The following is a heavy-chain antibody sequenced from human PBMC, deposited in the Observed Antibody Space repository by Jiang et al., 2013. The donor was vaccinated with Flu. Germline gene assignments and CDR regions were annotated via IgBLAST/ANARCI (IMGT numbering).Heavy chain of an antibody. CDR2: VYPGDSDT. CDR1: GNSFASYW. D-gene: IGHD3-9*01. V-gene: IGHV5-51*01. CDR3: AKRDDLLTDXRLALTN. Sequence: GAEVKKPGESLKISCKGSGNSFASYWIAWVRQKPGKGLEWMGAVYPGDSDTTYSPSFQGQVTISADKPISTAYLQWSSLKASDSAMYYCAKRDDLLTDXRLALTNWGQGPWSPSPQ. J-gene: IGHJ1*01.